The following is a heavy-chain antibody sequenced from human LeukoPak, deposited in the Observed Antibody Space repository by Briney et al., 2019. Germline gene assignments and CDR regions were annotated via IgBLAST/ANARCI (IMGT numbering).Heavy chain of an antibody. CDR1: GFSFSDYY. Sequence: PGGSLRLSCVASGFSFSDYYMGRIRQAPGKGLEWVSYISSSGDTTYYGDSVKGRFTTSRDNAKNSLFLQMNSLRVEDTAVYYCARDYGAITDNWGQGTLVTVSS. V-gene: IGHV3-11*04. D-gene: IGHD1-26*01. J-gene: IGHJ4*02. CDR2: ISSSGDTT. CDR3: ARDYGAITDN.